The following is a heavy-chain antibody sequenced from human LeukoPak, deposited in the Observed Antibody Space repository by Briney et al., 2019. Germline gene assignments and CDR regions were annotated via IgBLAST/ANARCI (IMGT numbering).Heavy chain of an antibody. CDR2: FSSSGST. D-gene: IGHD2-2*01. CDR3: ARGVVPAEINYYYYYMDV. Sequence: PSETLSLTCTVSGDSISNYYWNWIRQPAGKGLEWIGRFSSSGSTNYNPSLKSRVTISVDKSKNQFSLKLHSVTAADTAVYYCARGVVPAEINYYYYYMDVWGKGTTVTVSS. CDR1: GDSISNYY. J-gene: IGHJ6*03. V-gene: IGHV4-4*07.